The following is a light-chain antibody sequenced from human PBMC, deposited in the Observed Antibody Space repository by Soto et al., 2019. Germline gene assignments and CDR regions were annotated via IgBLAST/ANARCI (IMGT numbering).Light chain of an antibody. CDR3: SSYTSSSTLV. Sequence: QSVLTQPASVSGSPGQSITISCTGTGSDVGGYNYVSWYQQHPGKAPKLMIYEVSNRPSGVSNHFSGSKSANTASLTISGLQAEDEADYYCSSYTSSSTLVFGTGTKVTVL. CDR2: EVS. V-gene: IGLV2-14*01. CDR1: GSDVGGYNY. J-gene: IGLJ1*01.